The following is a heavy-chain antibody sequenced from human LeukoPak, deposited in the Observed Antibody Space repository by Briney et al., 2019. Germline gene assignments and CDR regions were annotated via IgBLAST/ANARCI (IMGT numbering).Heavy chain of an antibody. V-gene: IGHV1-69*05. D-gene: IGHD2-15*01. J-gene: IGHJ6*03. CDR2: IIPIFGTA. CDR3: ARAQDRGYCSGGSCYAPHFNYHYYYMDV. CDR1: GGTFSSYA. Sequence: ASVKVSCKASGGTFSSYAISWARQAPGQGLEWMGGIIPIFGTANYAQKFQGRVTITTDESTSTAYMELSSLRSEDTAVYYCARAQDRGYCSGGSCYAPHFNYHYYYMDVWGKGTTVTVSS.